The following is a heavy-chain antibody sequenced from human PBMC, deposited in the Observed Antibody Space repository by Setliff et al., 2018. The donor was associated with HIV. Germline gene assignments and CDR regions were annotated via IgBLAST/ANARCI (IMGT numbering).Heavy chain of an antibody. CDR3: TTGPYNGYSD. J-gene: IGHJ4*01. D-gene: IGHD5-12*01. CDR1: GQSISGYY. V-gene: IGHV4-34*01. CDR2: INLSRST. Sequence: SETLSLTCAVYGQSISGYYWSWIRQTPGKGLEWIGEINLSRSTDYNPSLKSRVTISVDTSKNQFSLRLSSVTAGDTAVYYCTTGPYNGYSDWGHGTAVTVSS.